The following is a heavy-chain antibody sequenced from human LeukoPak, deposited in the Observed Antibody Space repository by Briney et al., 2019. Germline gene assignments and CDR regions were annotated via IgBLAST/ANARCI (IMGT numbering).Heavy chain of an antibody. J-gene: IGHJ2*01. D-gene: IGHD3-22*01. CDR1: GGSISSYY. Sequence: SETLSLTCTVSGGSISSYYWGWIRQPPGKGLEWIGSIYYSGSTYYNPSLKSRVTISVDTSKNQFSLKLSSVTAADTAVYYCARGYDGSGYYYRNWYFDLWGRGTLVTVSS. CDR3: ARGYDGSGYYYRNWYFDL. CDR2: IYYSGST. V-gene: IGHV4-39*07.